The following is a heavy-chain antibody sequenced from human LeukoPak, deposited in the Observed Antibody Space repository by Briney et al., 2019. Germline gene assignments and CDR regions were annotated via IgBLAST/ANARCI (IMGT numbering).Heavy chain of an antibody. D-gene: IGHD3-10*01. CDR1: GGSVNSYY. CDR3: ARDSRDPSLWFGELLSPLDC. Sequence: PSETLSLTCSVSGGSVNSYYWSWIRQPAGKGLEWIGRFYTSGSTDYNPSLKRRLTMSVDTSKNQFSLNLSSVTAADTAVYYCARDSRDPSLWFGELLSPLDCWGQGTLVTVSS. V-gene: IGHV4-4*07. CDR2: FYTSGST. J-gene: IGHJ4*02.